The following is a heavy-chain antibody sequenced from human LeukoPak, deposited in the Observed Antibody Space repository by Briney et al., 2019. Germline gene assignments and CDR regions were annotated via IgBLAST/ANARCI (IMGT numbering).Heavy chain of an antibody. CDR3: ARDQAATNTQVRFCLD. D-gene: IGHD3-9*01. J-gene: IGHJ4*02. Sequence: ASVKVSCKASGYTFTSYGISWVRQAPGQGHEWMGWISAYNGNTKFAQKLQGRVTMTTDTSTSTAYMDLRSLRSDDTAVYYCARDQAATNTQVRFCLDWGQGTLVTISS. CDR1: GYTFTSYG. CDR2: ISAYNGNT. V-gene: IGHV1-18*01.